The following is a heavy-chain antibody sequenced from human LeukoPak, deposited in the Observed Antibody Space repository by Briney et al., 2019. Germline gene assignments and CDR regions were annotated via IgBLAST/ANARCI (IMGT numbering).Heavy chain of an antibody. CDR1: GFTFSSYS. V-gene: IGHV3-21*04. J-gene: IGHJ3*02. CDR2: ISSSSSYI. D-gene: IGHD4-17*01. Sequence: GGSLRLSCAASGFTFSSYSMNWVRQAPGKGLEWVSSISSSSSYIYYADSVKGRFTISRDNAKNSLYLQMNSLRAEDTAVYYCAKVLSATHGYGDPRWGNAFDIWGQGTMVTVSS. CDR3: AKVLSATHGYGDPRWGNAFDI.